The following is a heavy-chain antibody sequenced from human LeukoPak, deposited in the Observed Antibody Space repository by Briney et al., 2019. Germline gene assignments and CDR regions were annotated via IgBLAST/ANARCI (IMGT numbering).Heavy chain of an antibody. Sequence: PSETLSLTCTVSGGSISSYYWSWVRQPPGKGLEWIGYIYYSGSTNYNPSLKSRVTISVDTSKNQFSLKLSSVTAADTAVYYCARDLSLTGTDPPGMDVWGQGTTVTVSS. CDR3: ARDLSLTGTDPPGMDV. CDR1: GGSISSYY. D-gene: IGHD1-20*01. CDR2: IYYSGST. V-gene: IGHV4-59*01. J-gene: IGHJ6*02.